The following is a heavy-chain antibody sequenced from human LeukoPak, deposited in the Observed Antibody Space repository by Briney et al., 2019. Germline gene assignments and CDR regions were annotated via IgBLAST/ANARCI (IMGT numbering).Heavy chain of an antibody. CDR1: GGSISSYY. CDR2: IYTSGST. Sequence: SETLSLTCTVSGGSISSYYWSWIRQPPGKGLEWIGYIYTSGSTNYNPSLKSRVTISVDTSKNQFSLKLSSVTAADTAVYYCARHHPDIAVVPAAMFWFDPWGQGTLVTVSS. D-gene: IGHD2-2*01. V-gene: IGHV4-4*09. CDR3: ARHHPDIAVVPAAMFWFDP. J-gene: IGHJ5*02.